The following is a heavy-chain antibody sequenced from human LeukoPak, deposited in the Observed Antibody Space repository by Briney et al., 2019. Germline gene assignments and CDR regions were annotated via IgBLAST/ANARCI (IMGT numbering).Heavy chain of an antibody. V-gene: IGHV4-59*08. Sequence: PSETLSLTCTVSGGSISSYYWSWIRQPPGKGLEWIGYIYYSGSTNYNPSLKSRVTISVDTSKNQFSLKLSSVTAADTAVYYCARLRPAVTARDYWGQGTLVTVSS. CDR2: IYYSGST. CDR1: GGSISSYY. D-gene: IGHD2-21*02. J-gene: IGHJ4*02. CDR3: ARLRPAVTARDY.